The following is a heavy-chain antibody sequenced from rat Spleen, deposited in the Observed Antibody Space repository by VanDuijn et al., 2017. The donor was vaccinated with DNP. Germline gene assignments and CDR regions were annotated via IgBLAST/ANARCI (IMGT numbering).Heavy chain of an antibody. CDR2: ITPTGGNI. J-gene: IGHJ4*01. D-gene: IGHD1-4*01. CDR1: GFTFNNYW. Sequence: EVQLVEFGGGLVQPGRSLKLSCVASGFTFNNYWMTWIRQAPGKGLEWVASITPTGGNIYYPDSMKGRFTISRDNAQNTLYLQMNSLKSEDTATYYCARHDYPGITLYVMDAWGPGASVSVSS. CDR3: ARHDYPGITLYVMDA. V-gene: IGHV5-31*01.